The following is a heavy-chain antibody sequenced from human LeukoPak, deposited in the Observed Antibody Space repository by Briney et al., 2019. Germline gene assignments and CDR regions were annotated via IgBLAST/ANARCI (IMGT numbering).Heavy chain of an antibody. V-gene: IGHV1-2*02. J-gene: IGHJ4*02. CDR2: INPNSGGT. CDR3: ARGRGDYYDSSGYYGFY. CDR1: GYTFTGYY. D-gene: IGHD3-22*01. Sequence: GASVKVSCKASGYTFTGYYMHWVRQAPGQGPEWMGWINPNSGGTNYAQKFQGRVTMTRDTSISTAYMELSRLRSDDTAVYYCARGRGDYYDSSGYYGFYWGQGTLVTVSS.